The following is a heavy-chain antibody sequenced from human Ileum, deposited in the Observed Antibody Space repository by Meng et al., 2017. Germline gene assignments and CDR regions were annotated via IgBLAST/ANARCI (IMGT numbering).Heavy chain of an antibody. CDR3: VRHDCGSSHCRQYYYGTDV. D-gene: IGHD2-2*01. CDR1: NGSLTNVNNY. Sequence: QVQLQESGPGLVKPSQTLSLTCSVSNGSLTNVNNYWNWIRQAPGQALEHIGYIYYDGSSYATPSLKSRVTIWMDTSKNQISLKLSSVTAADTAVYYCVRHDCGSSHCRQYYYGTDVWGQGTTVTVSS. J-gene: IGHJ6*02. CDR2: IYYDGSS. V-gene: IGHV4-30-4*01.